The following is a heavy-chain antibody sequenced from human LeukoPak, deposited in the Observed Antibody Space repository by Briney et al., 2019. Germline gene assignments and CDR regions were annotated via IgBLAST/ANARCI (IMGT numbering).Heavy chain of an antibody. J-gene: IGHJ4*02. CDR2: IIPILGIA. CDR3: ASRHYDFWSGYYSSGDY. V-gene: IGHV1-69*04. D-gene: IGHD3-3*01. Sequence: SVKVSCKAAGGTFSSYAISWVRQAPGQGLEWMGRIIPILGIANYAQKFQGRVTITADKSTSTAYMELSSLRSGDTAVYYCASRHYDFWSGYYSSGDYWGQGTLVTVSS. CDR1: GGTFSSYA.